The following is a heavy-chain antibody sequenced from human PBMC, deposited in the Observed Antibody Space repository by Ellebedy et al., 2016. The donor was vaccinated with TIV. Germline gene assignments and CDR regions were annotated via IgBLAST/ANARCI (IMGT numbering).Heavy chain of an antibody. V-gene: IGHV3-21*04. CDR1: GFTFSNYS. CDR2: IISSSYI. Sequence: GGSLRLSCAASGFTFSNYSMNWVRQAPGKGLEWVSSIISSSYIYYADSVKGRFTISRDNAKNSLYLQMNSLRAEDTAVYYCAKDRALGGGSCFDYWGQGTLVTVSS. J-gene: IGHJ4*02. D-gene: IGHD2-15*01. CDR3: AKDRALGGGSCFDY.